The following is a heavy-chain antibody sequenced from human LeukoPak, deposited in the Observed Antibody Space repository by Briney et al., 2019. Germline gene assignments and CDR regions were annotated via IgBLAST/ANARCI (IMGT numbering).Heavy chain of an antibody. CDR3: LKKGQADDYGKPD. J-gene: IGHJ4*02. Sequence: GGSLRLSCAASGFTFSIYDLSWVRQAPGKGLECVSAIDRGVGSTYYADSVKGRFTVSRDNSKNMLYLQMNNLRADDTALHYCLKKGQADDYGKPDWGQGTLVTVSS. V-gene: IGHV3-23*05. CDR1: GFTFSIYD. CDR2: IDRGVGST. D-gene: IGHD4-17*01.